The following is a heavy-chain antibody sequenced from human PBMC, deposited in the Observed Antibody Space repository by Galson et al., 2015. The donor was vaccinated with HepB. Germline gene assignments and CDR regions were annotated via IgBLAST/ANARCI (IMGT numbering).Heavy chain of an antibody. D-gene: IGHD3-10*01. Sequence: SLRLSCAASGFTFSSYAMSWVRQAPGKGLEWVSAISGSGGSTYYADSVKGRFTISRDNSKNTLYLQMNSLRAEDTAVYYCADFHSMVRGGYWGQGTLVTVSS. J-gene: IGHJ4*02. CDR3: ADFHSMVRGGY. CDR2: ISGSGGST. V-gene: IGHV3-23*01. CDR1: GFTFSSYA.